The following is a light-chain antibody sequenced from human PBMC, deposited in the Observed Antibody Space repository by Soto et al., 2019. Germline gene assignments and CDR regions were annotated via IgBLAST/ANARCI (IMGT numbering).Light chain of an antibody. CDR2: DAS. V-gene: IGKV3-20*01. Sequence: VLTQSPITLSFPPGERSTLSCRASQSVSSSYLAWYQQKRGQAPRLLIHDASSRATGIPDRFSGSGSGTDFTLTISRLEPEDFAVDDGQQYGGSPRTFGQGTKVDIK. CDR3: QQYGGSPRT. CDR1: QSVSSSY. J-gene: IGKJ1*01.